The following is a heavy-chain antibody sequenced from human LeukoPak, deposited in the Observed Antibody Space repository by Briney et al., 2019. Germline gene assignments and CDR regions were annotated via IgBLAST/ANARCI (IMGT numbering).Heavy chain of an antibody. CDR1: GFTFNRYA. Sequence: GGSVTLLCSASGFTFNRYALLWLGPAPGKALEGVSSMSRCWCNTFYADAVKGRLTISRDNSKNTLYLQMNSPRAEDTAVYYCAKDDFVGTVGGTRAVDYWGQGTLVTVSS. CDR3: AKDDFVGTVGGTRAVDY. CDR2: MSRCWCNT. V-gene: IGHV3-23*01. J-gene: IGHJ4*02. D-gene: IGHD1-26*01.